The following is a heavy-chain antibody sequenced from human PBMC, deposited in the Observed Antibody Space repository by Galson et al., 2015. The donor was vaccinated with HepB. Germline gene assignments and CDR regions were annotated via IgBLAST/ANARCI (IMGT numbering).Heavy chain of an antibody. J-gene: IGHJ4*02. V-gene: IGHV3-30-3*01. CDR2: ISYDGSNK. D-gene: IGHD4-17*01. CDR3: ARGRLMTTVTTTLDY. Sequence: SLRLSCAASGFTFSSYAMHWVRQAPGKGLEWVAVISYDGSNKYYADSVKGRFTISRDNSKNTLYLQMNSLRAEDTAVYYCARGRLMTTVTTTLDYWGQGTLVTVSS. CDR1: GFTFSSYA.